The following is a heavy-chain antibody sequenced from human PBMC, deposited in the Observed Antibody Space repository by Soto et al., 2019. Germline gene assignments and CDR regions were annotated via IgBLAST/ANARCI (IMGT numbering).Heavy chain of an antibody. CDR3: TTLGDYGVDV. Sequence: GGSLRLSCEASGFTFSTSAMSWVRQAPGKGLEWVSTISDSGSTYYVDSVKGRFTISRDISKNTLYLQMNSLRAEDTAVYYCTTLGDYGVDVWGKGTTVTVSS. D-gene: IGHD3-3*02. V-gene: IGHV3-23*01. J-gene: IGHJ6*04. CDR2: ISDSGST. CDR1: GFTFSTSA.